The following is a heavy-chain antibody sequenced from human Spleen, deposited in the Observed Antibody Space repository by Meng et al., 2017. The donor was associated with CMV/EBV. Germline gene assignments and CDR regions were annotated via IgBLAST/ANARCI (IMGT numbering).Heavy chain of an antibody. V-gene: IGHV4-39*01. CDR2: IDYSGIT. Sequence: EAGPAWLKSPETLSLPCTVSGDSISSTSYYSGWIRQPPGKGREWIASIDYSGITFQNPSLKSRLTTSVDTSKNQFSLQLRFVTAADTAVYYCARHRGNYYQSFLHWGQGTLVTVSS. D-gene: IGHD1-26*01. CDR1: GDSISSTSYY. CDR3: ARHRGNYYQSFLH. J-gene: IGHJ1*01.